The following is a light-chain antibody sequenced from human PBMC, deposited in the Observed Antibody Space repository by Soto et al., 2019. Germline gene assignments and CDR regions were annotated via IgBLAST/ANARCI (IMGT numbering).Light chain of an antibody. Sequence: DIQMTQSPSTLSTSVGDRVTITCRASQSISSWLAWYQQKPGKAPKLLIHDASNLESGVPSRFSGSGSGTEFTLTISSLQPDDFATYYCQQYNFYAWTFGQGTKVEIK. CDR1: QSISSW. J-gene: IGKJ1*01. CDR2: DAS. CDR3: QQYNFYAWT. V-gene: IGKV1-5*01.